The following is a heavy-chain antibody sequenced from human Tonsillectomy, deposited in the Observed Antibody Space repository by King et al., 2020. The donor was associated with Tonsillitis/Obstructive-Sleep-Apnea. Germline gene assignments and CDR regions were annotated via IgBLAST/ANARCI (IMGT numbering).Heavy chain of an antibody. CDR2: IKQDGSEK. CDR3: ARDGPSCYGLGIHYYGMAG. J-gene: IGHJ6*02. Sequence: VQLVESGGGLVQPGESLRLSCAASGFSFSSYWMSWVRQAPGKGLEWVANIKQDGSEKFSVDSVKGRFTISRENANNSLYLQMNSLRAEDTAVYYCARDGPSCYGLGIHYYGMAGWGQGTTVTVSS. D-gene: IGHD3-10*01. CDR1: GFSFSSYW. V-gene: IGHV3-7*03.